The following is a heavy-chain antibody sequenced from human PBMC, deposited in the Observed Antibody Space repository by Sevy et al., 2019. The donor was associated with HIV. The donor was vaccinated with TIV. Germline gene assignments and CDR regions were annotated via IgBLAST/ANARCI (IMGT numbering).Heavy chain of an antibody. J-gene: IGHJ6*02. CDR2: ISYDGSDK. D-gene: IGHD4-17*01. V-gene: IGHV3-30*19. CDR3: ARPRANYVDHYFFYAMDV. Sequence: GGSLRLSCAASGFAPSTYGMHWVRQAPGKGLEWVALISYDGSDKFYADSVKGRFTITRDNFKNTLYLQMNGLTTEDTAVYYCARPRANYVDHYFFYAMDVWGQGTTVTVSS. CDR1: GFAPSTYG.